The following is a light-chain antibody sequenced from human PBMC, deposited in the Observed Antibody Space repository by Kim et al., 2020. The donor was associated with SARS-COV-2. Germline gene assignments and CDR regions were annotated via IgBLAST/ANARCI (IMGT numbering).Light chain of an antibody. Sequence: DIQMTQSPSSLSASVGDRVTITCQASQDISNYLNWYQQKPGKAPKLLIYDASNLETGVPSRFSRSGSGTDFTFTISSLQPEDIATYYCQQYDNLWTFGQGTKVDIK. J-gene: IGKJ1*01. CDR1: QDISNY. CDR3: QQYDNLWT. V-gene: IGKV1-33*01. CDR2: DAS.